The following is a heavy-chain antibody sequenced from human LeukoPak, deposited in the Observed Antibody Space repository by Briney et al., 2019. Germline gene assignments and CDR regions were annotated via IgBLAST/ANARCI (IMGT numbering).Heavy chain of an antibody. D-gene: IGHD1-1*01. CDR1: GFSFSSHD. Sequence: GGSLRLSCTTSGFSFSSHDMHWVRQAPGKGLEWVAVISYDGSSKYYADSVKGRFTISRDNSKNTLYLQMNSLRAEDAAVYYCARAEATWAYYFGMDVWGQGTTVTVSS. V-gene: IGHV3-30-3*01. CDR3: ARAEATWAYYFGMDV. CDR2: ISYDGSSK. J-gene: IGHJ6*02.